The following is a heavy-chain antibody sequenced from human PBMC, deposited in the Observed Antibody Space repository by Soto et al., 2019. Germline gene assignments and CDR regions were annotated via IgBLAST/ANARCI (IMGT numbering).Heavy chain of an antibody. J-gene: IGHJ6*02. CDR2: ISSSGSTI. Sequence: AVGSLRLSCAASGFTFSSYEMNWVRQAPGKGLEWVSYISSSGSTIYYADSVKGRFTISRDNAKNSLYLQMNSLRAEDTAVYYCASDSVRITIGYYGMDVWGQGTTVTVSS. D-gene: IGHD3-10*01. CDR3: ASDSVRITIGYYGMDV. V-gene: IGHV3-48*03. CDR1: GFTFSSYE.